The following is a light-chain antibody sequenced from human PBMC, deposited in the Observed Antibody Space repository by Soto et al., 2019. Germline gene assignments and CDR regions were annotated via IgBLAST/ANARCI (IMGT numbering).Light chain of an antibody. J-gene: IGKJ1*01. V-gene: IGKV1-5*03. CDR3: QQYNSYLWT. CDR2: KAS. CDR1: QSISSW. Sequence: DIQMTQSPSTLSASVGDRVTITCRASQSISSWLAWYQQKPGKAPKLLIYKASSLESGVPSRFSGSGSGTEFTLTSSSLPPDDFATYYCQQYNSYLWTFGQGTKVEIK.